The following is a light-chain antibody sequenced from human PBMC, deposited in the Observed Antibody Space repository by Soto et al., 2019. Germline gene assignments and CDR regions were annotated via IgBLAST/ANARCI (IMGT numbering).Light chain of an antibody. V-gene: IGLV2-14*01. CDR1: SSDVGEENY. CDR2: EVS. Sequence: QSALTQPPSASGSPGQSVTITCSGTSSDVGEENYVSWYQQHPGKAPKLIIYEVSNRPSGVSNRFSGSKSGNTASLTVSGLQAEDEADYYCSSYSSVTTLWVFGGGTKLTVL. J-gene: IGLJ3*02. CDR3: SSYSSVTTLWV.